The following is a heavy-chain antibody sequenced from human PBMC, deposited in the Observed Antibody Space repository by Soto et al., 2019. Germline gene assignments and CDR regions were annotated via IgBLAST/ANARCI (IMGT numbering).Heavy chain of an antibody. D-gene: IGHD3-22*01. J-gene: IGHJ3*02. CDR3: ARGPVSNAMIVVNAFDI. CDR2: IYYSGST. CDR1: GGSICSGGYY. Sequence: SETLSLTCAVSGGSICSGGYYWSWIRQHPGKGLEWIGYIYYSGSTYYNPSLKSRVTISVDTSKNQFSLKLSSVTAADTAVYYCARGPVSNAMIVVNAFDIWGQGTMVTVSS. V-gene: IGHV4-31*11.